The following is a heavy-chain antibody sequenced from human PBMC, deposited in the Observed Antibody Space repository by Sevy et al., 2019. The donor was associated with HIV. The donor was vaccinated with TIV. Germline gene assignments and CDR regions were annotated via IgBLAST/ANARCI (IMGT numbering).Heavy chain of an antibody. CDR1: GFTFSNAW. V-gene: IGHV3-15*01. CDR2: IKSKTDGGTT. D-gene: IGHD6-13*01. J-gene: IGHJ4*02. CDR3: TTDGPGPYSSSWNY. Sequence: GGSLRLSCAASGFTFSNAWMSWVRQAPGKGLEWVGRIKSKTDGGTTDYAAPVKGRFTISRDDSKNTLYLQMNSLKTEDTVVYYCTTDGPGPYSSSWNYWGQGTLVTVSS.